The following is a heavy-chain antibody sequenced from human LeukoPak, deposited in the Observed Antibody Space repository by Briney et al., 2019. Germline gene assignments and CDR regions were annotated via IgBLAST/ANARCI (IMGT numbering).Heavy chain of an antibody. V-gene: IGHV3-23*01. J-gene: IGHJ4*02. Sequence: PGGSLRLSCAGSGFTFSSNPLSWVRQAPGKGLEWVSAINPSGGNTYYADSVRGRFTISRDNSENTLYLQMNTLRAEDTAVYYCATTKQARRYFDYWGQGTLVTVSS. CDR2: INPSGGNT. CDR3: ATTKQARRYFDY. D-gene: IGHD1-1*01. CDR1: GFTFSSNP.